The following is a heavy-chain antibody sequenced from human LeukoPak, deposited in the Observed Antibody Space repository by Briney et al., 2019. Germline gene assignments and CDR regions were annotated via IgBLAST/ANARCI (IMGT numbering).Heavy chain of an antibody. CDR1: GGSISSYY. D-gene: IGHD2/OR15-2a*01. Sequence: PSETLSLTCTVSGGSISSYYWSWIRQPPGKGLEWIGYIYYSGSTNYNPSLKSRVTISVDTSKNQFSLKLSSVTAADTAVYYCASQNESDLFSAPFDYWGQGTLVTVSS. CDR2: IYYSGST. CDR3: ASQNESDLFSAPFDY. V-gene: IGHV4-59*08. J-gene: IGHJ4*02.